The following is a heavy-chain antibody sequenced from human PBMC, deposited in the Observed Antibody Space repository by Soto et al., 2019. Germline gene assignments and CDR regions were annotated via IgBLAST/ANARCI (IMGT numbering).Heavy chain of an antibody. V-gene: IGHV3-30-3*01. CDR3: AKEVAKCQHSSHLGYYLVMAG. Sequence: PGWSLRLSCAASGFTFSSYAMHWVRHAPGKGLEWVAVISYDGSNKYYADSVKGRFTISRDNSKNTLYLQMNSLRAEDTAVYYCAKEVAKCQHSSHLGYYLVMAGWRQG. D-gene: IGHD5-12*01. CDR1: GFTFSSYA. J-gene: IGHJ1*01. CDR2: ISYDGSNK.